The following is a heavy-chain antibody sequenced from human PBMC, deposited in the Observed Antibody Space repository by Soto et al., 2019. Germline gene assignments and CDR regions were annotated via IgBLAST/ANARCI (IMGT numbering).Heavy chain of an antibody. Sequence: SETLSLTCTVSGGSISSGGYYWSWIRQHPGKGLEWIGYIYYSGSTYYNPSLKSRVTISLDTSKNQFSLKLTSVTAADTAMYYCARVKLAGRGSFHYWGQGTLVTVSS. V-gene: IGHV4-31*03. CDR1: GGSISSGGYY. J-gene: IGHJ4*02. CDR3: ARVKLAGRGSFHY. D-gene: IGHD3-3*02. CDR2: IYYSGST.